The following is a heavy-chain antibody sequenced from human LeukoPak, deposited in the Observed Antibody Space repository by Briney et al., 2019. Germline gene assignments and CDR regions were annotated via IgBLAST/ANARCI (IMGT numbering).Heavy chain of an antibody. CDR1: GFTFSSYG. CDR2: ISYDGSNK. D-gene: IGHD6-19*01. Sequence: GGSLRLSCAASGFTFSSYGMHWVRQAPGKGLEWVAVISYDGSNKYYADSVKGRFTISRDNSRNTLFLQMNSLRAEDTALYYCAKSRTGGWTDFDYWGQGTLVTVSS. J-gene: IGHJ4*02. V-gene: IGHV3-30*18. CDR3: AKSRTGGWTDFDY.